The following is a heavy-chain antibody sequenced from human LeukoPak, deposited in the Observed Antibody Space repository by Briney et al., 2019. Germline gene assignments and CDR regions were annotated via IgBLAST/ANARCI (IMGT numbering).Heavy chain of an antibody. V-gene: IGHV1-2*02. Sequence: GASVKVSCKASGGTFSSYAISWVRQAPGQGLEWMGWINPNSGGTNYAQKFQGRVTMTRDTSISTAYMELSRLRSDDTAVYYCARDTIAVAGTRAHYYMDVWGKGTTVTISS. J-gene: IGHJ6*03. CDR2: INPNSGGT. D-gene: IGHD6-19*01. CDR1: GGTFSSYA. CDR3: ARDTIAVAGTRAHYYMDV.